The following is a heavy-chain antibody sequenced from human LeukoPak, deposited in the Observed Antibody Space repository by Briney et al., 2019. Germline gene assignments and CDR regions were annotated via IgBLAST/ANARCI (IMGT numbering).Heavy chain of an antibody. CDR1: GFSFTSYG. Sequence: ASVKVSCKASGFSFTSYGFSWVRQPPGQGLEGMGWISAYEGSTNYAQKLQGRVTMATDTSTSTAYMDLRSLRSDDSAVYFCARIAEKHLQYYYDYWGQGTLVTVSS. CDR3: ARIAEKHLQYYYDY. J-gene: IGHJ4*02. CDR2: ISAYEGST. V-gene: IGHV1-18*01.